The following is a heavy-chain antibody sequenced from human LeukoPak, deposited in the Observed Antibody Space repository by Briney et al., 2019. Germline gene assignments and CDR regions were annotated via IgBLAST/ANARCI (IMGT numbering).Heavy chain of an antibody. V-gene: IGHV3-21*01. Sequence: TGGSLRLSCAASGFTVSSNYMSWVRQAPGKGLEWVSSISSSSSYIYYADSVKGRFTISRDNAKNSLYLQMNSLRAEDTAVYYCVSQVVPAALSDYWGQGTLVTVSS. CDR2: ISSSSSYI. D-gene: IGHD2-2*01. J-gene: IGHJ4*02. CDR3: VSQVVPAALSDY. CDR1: GFTVSSNY.